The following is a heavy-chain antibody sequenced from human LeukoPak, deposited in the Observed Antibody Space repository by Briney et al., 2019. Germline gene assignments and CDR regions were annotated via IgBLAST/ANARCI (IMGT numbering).Heavy chain of an antibody. CDR2: INAGDGNT. CDR3: ARDHPPTVTLYYYYYMDV. CDR1: GYNFISYG. Sequence: ASVKVSCKASGYNFISYGISWLRQAPGQGLEWMGRINAGDGNTHYAQKFQDRVTLTTETSTTTAYMELRSLRSDDTAVYYCARDHPPTVTLYYYYYMDVWGKGTTVTVSS. V-gene: IGHV1-18*01. J-gene: IGHJ6*03. D-gene: IGHD4-17*01.